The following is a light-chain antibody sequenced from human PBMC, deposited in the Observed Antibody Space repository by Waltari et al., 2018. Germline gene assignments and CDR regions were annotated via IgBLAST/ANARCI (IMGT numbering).Light chain of an antibody. Sequence: SYELTQPSSVSVSPGQTVRITCSGDILTKRYARWFQWKPGQAPIVIIYKDTERPSGIPERFSGSSSGTTVTLTITGAQVEDEADYYCYSATDNDWLFGGGTKLTVL. CDR1: ILTKRY. J-gene: IGLJ2*01. CDR2: KDT. CDR3: YSATDNDWL. V-gene: IGLV3-27*01.